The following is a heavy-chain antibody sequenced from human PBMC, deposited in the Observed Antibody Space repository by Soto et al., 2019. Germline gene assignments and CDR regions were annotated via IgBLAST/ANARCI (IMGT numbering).Heavy chain of an antibody. J-gene: IGHJ4*02. V-gene: IGHV4-34*01. D-gene: IGHD2-8*02. CDR3: ARDKITGLFDY. CDR2: INHSGST. CDR1: GGSFSGYY. Sequence: QVQLQQWGAGLLKPSETLSLTCAVYGGSFSGYYCTWIRQPPGTGLEWIGEINHSGSTNYNPSLKSRVTISVDTTKNQISLKLTSVTAADTAVYYCARDKITGLFDYWGQGTLVTVSS.